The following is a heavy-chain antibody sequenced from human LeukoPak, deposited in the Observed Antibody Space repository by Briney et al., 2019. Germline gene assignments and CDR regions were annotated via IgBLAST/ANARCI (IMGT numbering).Heavy chain of an antibody. V-gene: IGHV3-23*01. CDR3: AKARNYDFWSGSYYMDV. J-gene: IGHJ6*03. CDR1: GFTFSSYA. CDR2: INGSGGTT. Sequence: QPGGSLRLSCVVSGFTFSSYAMTWVRQAPGKGLEWVSGINGSGGTTYYADSVKGRFTMSRDNSKNTLYLQMNSLRADDTAVYYCAKARNYDFWSGSYYMDVWGKGTTVTVSS. D-gene: IGHD3-3*01.